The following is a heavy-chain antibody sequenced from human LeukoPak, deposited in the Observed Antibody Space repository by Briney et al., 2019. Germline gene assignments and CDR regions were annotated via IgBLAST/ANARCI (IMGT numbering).Heavy chain of an antibody. V-gene: IGHV3-48*01. CDR1: GFPFSTYR. CDR3: AKALLTSTYYFDF. Sequence: GSLRLSCASLGFPFSTYRMNWGRQAPGKGLEWVSYISSDDSTIYYADSVKGRFTVSRDDSKNTLYLQMNSLRAEDTALYYCAKALLTSTYYFDFWGQGTLVTVSS. D-gene: IGHD2/OR15-2a*01. J-gene: IGHJ4*02. CDR2: ISSDDSTI.